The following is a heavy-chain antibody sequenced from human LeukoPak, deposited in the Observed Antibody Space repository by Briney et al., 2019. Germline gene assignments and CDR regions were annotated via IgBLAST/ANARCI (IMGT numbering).Heavy chain of an antibody. CDR3: AKDLRIQLWLRFDY. Sequence: TGGSLRLSRAPSGYTLCSHAKSCVRQAPEKGLEWVSAISGSVGSTYYADSVKGRFSISRDNSKNTLNLQMNSLRAEDTAVYYCAKDLRIQLWLRFDYWGQGTLVTVSS. CDR2: ISGSVGST. D-gene: IGHD5-18*01. J-gene: IGHJ4*02. V-gene: IGHV3-23*01. CDR1: GYTLCSHA.